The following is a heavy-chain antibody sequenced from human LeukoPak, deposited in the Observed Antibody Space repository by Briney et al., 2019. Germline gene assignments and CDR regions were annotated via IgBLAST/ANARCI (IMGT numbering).Heavy chain of an antibody. J-gene: IGHJ3*02. D-gene: IGHD3-22*01. Sequence: GGSLRLSCAASGFTYSSYWMSWVRQAPGKGLEWVANIKQDGSEKYYVDSVKGRFTISRDNAKNSLYLQMNSLRAEDTALYYCAKGRNGYYGAFDIWGQGTLVTVSS. CDR1: GFTYSSYW. CDR3: AKGRNGYYGAFDI. V-gene: IGHV3-7*03. CDR2: IKQDGSEK.